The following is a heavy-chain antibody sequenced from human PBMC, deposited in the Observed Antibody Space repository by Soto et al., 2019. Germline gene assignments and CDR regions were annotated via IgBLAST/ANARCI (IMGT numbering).Heavy chain of an antibody. D-gene: IGHD3-10*01. J-gene: IGHJ4*02. V-gene: IGHV4-39*01. CDR2: FFIGGNT. CDR3: ARRHGLDIDAYG. CDR1: GGSISSSTYY. Sequence: PSETLSLTCTVSGGSISSSTYYWGWMRQPPGKGLEWIASFFIGGNTYYNPSLKSRITISVDTSKNQFSLKLSFVTAAYTVVYFCARRHGLDIDAYGWGQGILVT.